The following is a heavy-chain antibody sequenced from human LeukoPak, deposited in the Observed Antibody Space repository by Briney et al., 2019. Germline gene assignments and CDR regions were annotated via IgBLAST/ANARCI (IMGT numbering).Heavy chain of an antibody. CDR3: AIRFLEWFPFDY. D-gene: IGHD3-3*01. CDR2: IDYSGST. CDR1: GGSISSSSYY. J-gene: IGHJ4*02. V-gene: IGHV4-39*01. Sequence: SETLSLTCTVSGGSISSSSYYWGWIRQPPGKGLEWIGRIDYSGSTYYNPSLKSRVTISVDTSKNQFSLKLSSVTAADTAVYYCAIRFLEWFPFDYWGQGTLVTVSS.